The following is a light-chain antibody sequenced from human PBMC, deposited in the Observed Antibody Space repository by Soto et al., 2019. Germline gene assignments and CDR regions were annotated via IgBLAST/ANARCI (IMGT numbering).Light chain of an antibody. CDR1: QSVSSY. Sequence: EIVLTQFPATLSLSPGDGATLSCRASQSVSSYLAWYQQKRGQAPRLLIYDSSNRATGIPARFSGSGSGTDFSLIISSLEPEDFAVYYCQQYYTTPRTFGHGTKVEIK. V-gene: IGKV3-11*01. J-gene: IGKJ1*01. CDR2: DSS. CDR3: QQYYTTPRT.